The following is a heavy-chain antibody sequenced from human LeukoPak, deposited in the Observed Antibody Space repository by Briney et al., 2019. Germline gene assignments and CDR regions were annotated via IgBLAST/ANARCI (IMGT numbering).Heavy chain of an antibody. CDR1: GYTFTSYG. J-gene: IGHJ6*03. CDR3: ARVHDYDSSDYYYYYMDV. CDR2: ISAYNGNT. Sequence: ASVTVSCKASGYTFTSYGISWVRQAPGQGLEWMGWISAYNGNTNYAQKLQGRVTMTTDTSTSTAYMELRSLRSDDTAVYYCARVHDYDSSDYYYYYMDVWGKGTTVTISS. D-gene: IGHD3-22*01. V-gene: IGHV1-18*01.